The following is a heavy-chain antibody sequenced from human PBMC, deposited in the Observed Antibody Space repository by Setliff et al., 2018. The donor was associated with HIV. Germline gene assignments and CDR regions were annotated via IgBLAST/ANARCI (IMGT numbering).Heavy chain of an antibody. Sequence: GGSLRLSCTASGFTFGDYGMSWVRQAPGKVLEWVGFIRSKAYGGTTEYAASVKGRFTISRDDSRRIAYLQMSSLKSEDTAVYFCTRDRLGIFRFLDSWGQGTLVTVS. CDR2: IRSKAYGGTT. V-gene: IGHV3-49*04. CDR1: GFTFGDYG. CDR3: TRDRLGIFRFLDS. D-gene: IGHD7-27*01. J-gene: IGHJ4*02.